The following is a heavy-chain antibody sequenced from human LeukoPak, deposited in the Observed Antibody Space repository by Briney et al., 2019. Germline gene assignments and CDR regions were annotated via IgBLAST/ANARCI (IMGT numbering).Heavy chain of an antibody. J-gene: IGHJ5*02. Sequence: SETLSLTCTVSGGSISSGDYYWSWIRQPPGKGLEWIGYIYYSGSTYYNPSLKSRVTISVDTSKNQFSLKLSSVTAADTAVYYCARADAYCSNTSCYFRFDPWGQGTLVTVSS. D-gene: IGHD2-2*01. CDR3: ARADAYCSNTSCYFRFDP. CDR2: IYYSGST. V-gene: IGHV4-30-4*08. CDR1: GGSISSGDYY.